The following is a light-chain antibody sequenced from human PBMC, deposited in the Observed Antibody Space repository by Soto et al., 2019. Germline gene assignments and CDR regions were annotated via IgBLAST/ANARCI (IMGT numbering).Light chain of an antibody. CDR3: QQYNNWPSRT. J-gene: IGKJ2*01. V-gene: IGKV3-15*01. Sequence: ELVMTQSPATLSVFPGERATLSCGAGQRVSSNLACYQHKPGLTPRLLIYGSFIMAIGIPARFSGSGSGTEFTHIISSLQSEDFAVYYCQQYNNWPSRTFGQGTKLEIK. CDR1: QRVSSN. CDR2: GSF.